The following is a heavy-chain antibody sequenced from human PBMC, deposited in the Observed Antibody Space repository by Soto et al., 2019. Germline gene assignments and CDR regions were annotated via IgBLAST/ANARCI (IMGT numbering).Heavy chain of an antibody. CDR2: SRNRGNSYTT. J-gene: IGHJ4*02. CDR3: AKTTYGSGSYYFDS. D-gene: IGHD3-10*01. CDR1: GFTFSDHY. V-gene: IGHV3-72*01. Sequence: EVQLVESGGGLVQPGGSLRLSCAASGFTFSDHYMDRVRQAPGKGLEWVGRSRNRGNSYTTEYVASVKGRFIISRDASNNLLYLQMNSLETEDTAVYFCAKTTYGSGSYYFDSWGQGTLVTVSS.